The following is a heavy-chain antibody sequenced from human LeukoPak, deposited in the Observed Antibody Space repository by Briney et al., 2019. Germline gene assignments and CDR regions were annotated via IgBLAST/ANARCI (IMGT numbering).Heavy chain of an antibody. V-gene: IGHV3-23*05. CDR1: GFTFSSYG. D-gene: IGHD2-15*01. J-gene: IGHJ4*02. CDR2: IETGGAST. CDR3: AKRIPQIAAPNSPLDY. Sequence: PGGSLRLSCAASGFTFSSYGMSWVRQAPGKGLEWVSAIETGGASTYYADSVKGRFSISRDNSKNTLVLQMNSLRAEDTAVYYCAKRIPQIAAPNSPLDYWGQGTLVTVSS.